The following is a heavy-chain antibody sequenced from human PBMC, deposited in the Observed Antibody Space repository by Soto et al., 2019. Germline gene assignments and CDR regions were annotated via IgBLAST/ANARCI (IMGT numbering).Heavy chain of an antibody. CDR2: IYWDDDK. CDR3: ALTHYGSGSYVNY. V-gene: IGHV2-5*02. D-gene: IGHD3-10*01. Sequence: QITLKESGPTVVKPTQTLTLTCNFSGFSLSSSGVGVGWIRQPPGKALEWLALIYWDDDKGYRPSLKTRVTISKDTSNNQVVLTMTSMDPVDTGTYYCALTHYGSGSYVNYWGQGTLVTVSS. J-gene: IGHJ4*02. CDR1: GFSLSSSGVG.